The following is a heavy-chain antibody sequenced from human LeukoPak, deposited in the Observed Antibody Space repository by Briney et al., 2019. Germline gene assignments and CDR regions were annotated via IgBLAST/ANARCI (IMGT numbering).Heavy chain of an antibody. J-gene: IGHJ4*02. CDR3: ARGQYYYDSSGSDY. CDR2: IWYDGTNK. V-gene: IGHV3-33*01. Sequence: GGSLRLSCAASGFPFSVYGMHWVRQAPGKGLEWVAVIWYDGTNKDYAASVKGRFTISRDNSKNTLYLQMNSLRPEDTAVYYCARGQYYYDSSGSDYWGQGTLVTVSA. CDR1: GFPFSVYG. D-gene: IGHD3-22*01.